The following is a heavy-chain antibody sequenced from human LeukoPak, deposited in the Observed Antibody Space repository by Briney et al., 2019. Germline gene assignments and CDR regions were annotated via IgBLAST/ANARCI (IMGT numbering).Heavy chain of an antibody. CDR1: GGTFSSYA. Sequence: ASVKVSCKASGGTFSSYAIRWVRQAPGQGLEWMGMIIPILGIANYAQKFQGRVTITADKSTSTAYMELSSLRSEDTAVYYCAREGASSSWYKDEFDYWGQGTLVTVSS. J-gene: IGHJ4*02. CDR2: IIPILGIA. V-gene: IGHV1-69*04. CDR3: AREGASSSWYKDEFDY. D-gene: IGHD6-13*01.